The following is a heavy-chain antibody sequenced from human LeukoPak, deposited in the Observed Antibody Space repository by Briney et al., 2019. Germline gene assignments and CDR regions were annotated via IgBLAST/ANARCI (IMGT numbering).Heavy chain of an antibody. V-gene: IGHV3-66*01. Sequence: GGSLRLSCAASGFTVNNNYMSWVRQAPGKGLEWVSVIYSGGTTNYADSVKGRFTISRDNSKNTVDLQMNSLRGDDTAVYYCAGKGGRSGWYGLWGQGTPVTVSS. CDR3: AGKGGRSGWYGL. J-gene: IGHJ5*02. D-gene: IGHD3-16*01. CDR1: GFTVNNNY. CDR2: IYSGGTT.